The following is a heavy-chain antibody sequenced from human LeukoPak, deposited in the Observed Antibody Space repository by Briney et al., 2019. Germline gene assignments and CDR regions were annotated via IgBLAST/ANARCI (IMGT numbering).Heavy chain of an antibody. Sequence: GGSLRLSCAASGFTFRSYWMHWVRQAPGKGLERVANIKEDGSDRYYGDSVKGRFTISRDNSKNTLYLQMNSLRAEDTAVYYCAKSVGWQPFDYWGQGTLVTVSS. CDR2: IKEDGSDR. CDR3: AKSVGWQPFDY. CDR1: GFTFRSYW. V-gene: IGHV3-7*03. J-gene: IGHJ4*02. D-gene: IGHD5-24*01.